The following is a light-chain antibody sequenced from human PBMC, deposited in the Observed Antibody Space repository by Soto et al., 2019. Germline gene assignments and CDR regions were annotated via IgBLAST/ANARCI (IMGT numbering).Light chain of an antibody. CDR2: GAS. J-gene: IGKJ1*01. CDR1: QSVSSSH. V-gene: IGKV3-20*01. CDR3: QQYVSSPPT. Sequence: EIVLTQSPGTLSLSPGERATRSCGASQSVSSSHLAWYQQKPGQAPRLLIYGASSRATGIPHRFSGSGSGTDFTLTINRLEPEAFAVYYCQQYVSSPPTFGQGTK.